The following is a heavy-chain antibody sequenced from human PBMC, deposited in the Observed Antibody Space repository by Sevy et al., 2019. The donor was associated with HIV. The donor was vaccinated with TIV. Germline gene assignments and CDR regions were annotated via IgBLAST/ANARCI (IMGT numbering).Heavy chain of an antibody. CDR1: GFSFDSYG. J-gene: IGHJ6*03. CDR3: AERGGGHYDPDEIAYYFYYYNMDV. D-gene: IGHD3-22*01. V-gene: IGHV3-23*01. Sequence: GGSLRLSCAVSGFSFDSYGMTWVRQAPGKGLEWVSAISGSGTRTYYADSVKGRFIISRDNSKNTLDLQMNSLRAEDMAIYYCAERGGGHYDPDEIAYYFYYYNMDVWGKGTTVTVSS. CDR2: ISGSGTRT.